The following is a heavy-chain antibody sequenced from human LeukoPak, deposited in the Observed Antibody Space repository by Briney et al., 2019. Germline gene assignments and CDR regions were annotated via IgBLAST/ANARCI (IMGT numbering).Heavy chain of an antibody. CDR2: ITPSGST. CDR1: GGSFSGYF. Sequence: PSETLSLTCVAYGGSFSGYFWSWIRQPPGKGLERIGEITPSGSTNYNPSLKSRVTISIDTSKKKLSLRLTSVTAADSAVYYCASAFYYDSRDYWGQGTLVTVSS. V-gene: IGHV4-34*01. CDR3: ASAFYYDSRDY. J-gene: IGHJ4*02. D-gene: IGHD3-22*01.